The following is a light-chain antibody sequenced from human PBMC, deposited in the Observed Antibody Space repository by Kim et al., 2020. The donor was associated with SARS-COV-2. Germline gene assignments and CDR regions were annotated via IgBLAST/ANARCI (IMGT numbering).Light chain of an antibody. CDR2: YDS. J-gene: IGLJ1*01. CDR3: QVWDSSSDVYV. Sequence: SYELTQPPSVSVAPGKTARITCGGNNIGSKSVHWYQQKPGQAPVLVIYYDSDRPSGIPERFSGSNSGNTATLTISRVEAGDEADYYCQVWDSSSDVYVFGTGTRSPS. CDR1: NIGSKS. V-gene: IGLV3-21*04.